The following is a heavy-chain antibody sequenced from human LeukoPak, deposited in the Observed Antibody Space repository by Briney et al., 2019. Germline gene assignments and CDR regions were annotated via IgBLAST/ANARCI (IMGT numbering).Heavy chain of an antibody. CDR3: AKDMEPNWNDDYYYYGMDV. Sequence: GGSLRLSCAASGFTFDDYAMHWVRQAPGKGLEWVSGISWNSGSIGYADSVKGRFTISRDNAKNSLYLQMNSLRAEDTALYYCAKDMEPNWNDDYYYYGMDVWGQGTTVTVSS. CDR2: ISWNSGSI. D-gene: IGHD1-1*01. J-gene: IGHJ6*02. CDR1: GFTFDDYA. V-gene: IGHV3-9*01.